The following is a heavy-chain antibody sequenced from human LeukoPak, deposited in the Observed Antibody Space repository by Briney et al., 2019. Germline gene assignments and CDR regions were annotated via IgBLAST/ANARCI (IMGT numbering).Heavy chain of an antibody. J-gene: IGHJ4*02. Sequence: GGSLRLSCSASGFTFDDYAMHWVRQAPGKGLEWVSGISWNSGSIGYADSVKGRFTISRDNAKNSLYLQMNSLRAEDTAVYYCAKEFGSGSYTLYYFDYWGQGTLVTVSS. V-gene: IGHV3-9*01. CDR3: AKEFGSGSYTLYYFDY. CDR2: ISWNSGSI. CDR1: GFTFDDYA. D-gene: IGHD3-10*01.